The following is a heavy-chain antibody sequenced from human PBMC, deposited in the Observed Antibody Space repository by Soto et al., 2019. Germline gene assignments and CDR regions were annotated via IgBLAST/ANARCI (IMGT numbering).Heavy chain of an antibody. CDR2: IKGDGSST. J-gene: IGHJ5*02. CDR1: GFTFSAYW. D-gene: IGHD2-8*02. Sequence: EVQLVESGGGLVQPGGSLRLSCAASGFTFSAYWMHWVRQAPGKGLVWVARIKGDGSSTNYADSVTGRFTISRNNAENTVSLQLSTLRTEAGAVYYCARDRRYCNAGECRPSLGWFDAWAEGTLVTASA. V-gene: IGHV3-74*01. CDR3: ARDRRYCNAGECRPSLGWFDA.